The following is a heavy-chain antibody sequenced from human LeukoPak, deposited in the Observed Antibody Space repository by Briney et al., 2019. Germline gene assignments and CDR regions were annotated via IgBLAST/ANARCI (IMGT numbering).Heavy chain of an antibody. CDR1: GYTFTGYY. V-gene: IGHV1-2*02. D-gene: IGHD2-21*02. CDR3: ARVGYCGGDCYFWGNAFDI. J-gene: IGHJ3*02. Sequence: ASVKVSCKASGYTFTGYYMHWVRQAPGQGLEWMGWINPHSGGTNYAQNFQGRVTMTRDTSISTAYMELSSLRSDDTAVYYCARVGYCGGDCYFWGNAFDIWGQGTMVTVSS. CDR2: INPHSGGT.